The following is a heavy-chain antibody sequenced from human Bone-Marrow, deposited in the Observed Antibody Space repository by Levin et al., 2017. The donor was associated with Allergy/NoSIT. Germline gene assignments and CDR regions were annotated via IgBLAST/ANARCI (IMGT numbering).Heavy chain of an antibody. D-gene: IGHD6-13*01. CDR3: ARAVAGTHWIDP. CDR2: IDTAGDG. CDR1: GFTFGIYD. V-gene: IGHV3-13*01. J-gene: IGHJ5*02. Sequence: GGSLRLSCAASGFTFGIYDMHWVRQATGKGLEWVSAIDTAGDGNYPDSVKGRFTISRENAKSSLYLQMNSLRAGDTAVYYCARAVAGTHWIDPWGQGILVTVSS.